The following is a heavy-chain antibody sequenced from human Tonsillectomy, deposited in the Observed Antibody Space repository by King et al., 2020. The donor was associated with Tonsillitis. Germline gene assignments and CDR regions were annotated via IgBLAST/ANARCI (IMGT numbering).Heavy chain of an antibody. D-gene: IGHD2-2*01. CDR1: GFSFSSYG. V-gene: IGHV3-33*01. CDR2: IWYDGSDK. CDR3: GRATYCSSTNCPFYYGMDV. J-gene: IGHJ6*02. Sequence: VQLVESGGGVVQPGTSLRLSCAASGFSFSSYGMHWVRQASGKGPDWVAVIWYDGSDKRYADSVKGRFTISRDNSKNTLYLQMNSLRADDTAVYYCGRATYCSSTNCPFYYGMDVWGQGTTVTVSS.